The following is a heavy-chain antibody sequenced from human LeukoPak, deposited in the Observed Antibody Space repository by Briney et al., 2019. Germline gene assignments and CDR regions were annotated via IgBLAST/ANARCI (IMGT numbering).Heavy chain of an antibody. CDR1: GFTFNNYA. Sequence: GGSLRLSCAASGFTFNNYAMSWVRQAPGQGLEWVSYISSTSNTIYYADSVKGRFTISRDNAKNSLYLQMNSLRAEDTAVYYCSRFSSVAAQYWGQGTLVTVSS. CDR3: SRFSSVAAQY. J-gene: IGHJ4*02. V-gene: IGHV3-48*01. CDR2: ISSTSNTI. D-gene: IGHD6-6*01.